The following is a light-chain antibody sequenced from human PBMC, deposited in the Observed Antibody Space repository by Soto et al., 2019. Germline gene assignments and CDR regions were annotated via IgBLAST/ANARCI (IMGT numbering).Light chain of an antibody. V-gene: IGKV1D-16*01. CDR1: QCIRSW. J-gene: IGKJ5*01. Sequence: AIVTITCRASQCIRSWLAWYQQKPGKAPKLLIYAASSLQSGVPSRFSGSGSGTDFTLTISRLEPEDFAGYYCQQYASLPITSGEGTRLDIK. CDR2: AAS. CDR3: QQYASLPIT.